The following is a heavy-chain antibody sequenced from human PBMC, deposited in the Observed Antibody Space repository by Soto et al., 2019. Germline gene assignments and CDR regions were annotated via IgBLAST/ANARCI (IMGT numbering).Heavy chain of an antibody. CDR1: GYSFTNYW. Sequence: PGESLKISCKGSGYSFTNYWIGWVRQMPGKGLEWMGTIHPGDPGTRYSPSFQGHVTISADKSISTAYLQWSSLKASDTAMYYCARSLAGIHGLYYYGMDVWGQGTTVTVSS. V-gene: IGHV5-51*01. CDR3: ARSLAGIHGLYYYGMDV. CDR2: IHPGDPGT. J-gene: IGHJ6*02. D-gene: IGHD6-19*01.